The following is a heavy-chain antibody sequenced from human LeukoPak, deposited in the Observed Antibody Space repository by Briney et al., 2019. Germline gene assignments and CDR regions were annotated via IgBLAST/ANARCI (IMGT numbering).Heavy chain of an antibody. Sequence: SETLSLTCTVSGGSISDYYWSWIRQPPGKGLEWIGYFSNSGTNNYNPSLKSRVTISVDTSKNQFSLKLSSVTAGDTAVYYCARAPGIAAAGTHFDFWGQGTLVTVSS. V-gene: IGHV4-59*01. CDR1: GGSISDYY. CDR2: FSNSGTN. CDR3: ARAPGIAAAGTHFDF. J-gene: IGHJ4*02. D-gene: IGHD6-13*01.